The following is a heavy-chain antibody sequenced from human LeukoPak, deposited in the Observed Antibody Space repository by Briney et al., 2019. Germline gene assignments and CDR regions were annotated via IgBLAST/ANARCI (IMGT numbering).Heavy chain of an antibody. D-gene: IGHD2-21*02. Sequence: PGGSLRLSCAASGFTFSYYGMHWVRQAPGKGLEWVAVISYDGSNRYFADSVKGRFTISRDNSENTLYLRMNSLRAEDTAVYYCAKAELAYCATDCYSDFDYWGQGTLVTVSS. V-gene: IGHV3-30*18. CDR1: GFTFSYYG. J-gene: IGHJ4*02. CDR3: AKAELAYCATDCYSDFDY. CDR2: ISYDGSNR.